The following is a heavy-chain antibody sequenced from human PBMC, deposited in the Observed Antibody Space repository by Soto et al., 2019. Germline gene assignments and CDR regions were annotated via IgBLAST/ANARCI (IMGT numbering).Heavy chain of an antibody. V-gene: IGHV4-34*01. CDR1: GGSFSGYY. Sequence: QVQLQQWGAGLLKPSETLSLTCAVYGGSFSGYYWRWIRQPPGKGREWIGEINHSGSTNYNPTLKSRVTISGETSKSQFALKLGSVTAEDTAVYYGARVYSSGWLPYWFDTWGQGTLVTVSS. CDR2: INHSGST. J-gene: IGHJ5*02. D-gene: IGHD6-19*01. CDR3: ARVYSSGWLPYWFDT.